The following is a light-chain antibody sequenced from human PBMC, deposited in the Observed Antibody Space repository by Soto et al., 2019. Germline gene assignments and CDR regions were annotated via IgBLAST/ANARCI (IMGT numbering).Light chain of an antibody. CDR2: VNSDGSH. J-gene: IGLJ7*01. CDR1: SGHSSYA. V-gene: IGLV4-69*01. CDR3: QTWGTGAAV. Sequence: QLVLTQSPSASASLGASVKLTCTLSSGHSSYAIAWHQQQPEKGPRYLMKVNSDGSHSKGDGIPDRFSGSSSGAERFLTISRLQSEDEADYYCQTWGTGAAVFGRGTQLTVL.